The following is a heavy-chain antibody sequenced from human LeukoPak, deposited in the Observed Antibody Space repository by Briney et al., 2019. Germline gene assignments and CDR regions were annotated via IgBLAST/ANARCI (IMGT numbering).Heavy chain of an antibody. V-gene: IGHV4-30-4*08. CDR2: IYYSGST. Sequence: SQTLSLTCTVSSGPISSGDYYWSWIRQPPGKGLEWIGYIYYSGSTYYNPSLKSRVTISVDTSKNQFSLKLSSVTAADTAVYYCARAPETYCSSTSCYRGYNWFDPWGQGTLVTVSS. CDR1: SGPISSGDYY. D-gene: IGHD2-2*02. CDR3: ARAPETYCSSTSCYRGYNWFDP. J-gene: IGHJ5*02.